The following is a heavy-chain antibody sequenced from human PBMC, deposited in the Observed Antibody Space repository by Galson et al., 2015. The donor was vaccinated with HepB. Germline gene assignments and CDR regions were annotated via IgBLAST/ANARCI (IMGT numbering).Heavy chain of an antibody. CDR2: IHYSRST. CDR1: GGSINGGGYY. J-gene: IGHJ4*02. D-gene: IGHD3-22*01. Sequence: TLSLTCIVSGGSINGGGYYWSWIRQYPGKGLEWIGYIHYSRSTYYNPSLASRVTISVDTSKNQFSLKLSSVTAADTAVYYCARVFYYDSSAYYYYFDYWGQGTLVTVSS. CDR3: ARVFYYDSSAYYYYFDY. V-gene: IGHV4-31*03.